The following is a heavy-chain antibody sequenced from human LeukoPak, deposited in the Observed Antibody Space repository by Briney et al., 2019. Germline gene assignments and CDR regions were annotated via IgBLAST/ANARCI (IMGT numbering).Heavy chain of an antibody. CDR1: GYTFNTYA. CDR3: AREHDVLTGFGFDY. Sequence: GASVEVSCKASGYTFNTYAIQWVRQAPGQRLEWLGWINVATGNTKYSQKFQDRLTISRDTSASIAYMELSRLRSEDTAVYFCAREHDVLTGFGFDYWGQGTPVTVSS. V-gene: IGHV1-3*01. D-gene: IGHD3-9*01. CDR2: INVATGNT. J-gene: IGHJ4*02.